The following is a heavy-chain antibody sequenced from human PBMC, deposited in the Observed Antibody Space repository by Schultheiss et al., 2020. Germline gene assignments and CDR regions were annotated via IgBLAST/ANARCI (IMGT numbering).Heavy chain of an antibody. D-gene: IGHD2-15*01. J-gene: IGHJ4*02. Sequence: ALVKVSCKASGYTFTGYYMHWVRQAPGQGLEWMGRISAYNGNTNYAQKLQGRVTMTTDTSTSTAYMELRSLRSDDTAVYYCARMIVGCSGGSCYLGFDYWGQGTLVTVSS. CDR3: ARMIVGCSGGSCYLGFDY. CDR1: GYTFTGYY. CDR2: ISAYNGNT. V-gene: IGHV1-18*04.